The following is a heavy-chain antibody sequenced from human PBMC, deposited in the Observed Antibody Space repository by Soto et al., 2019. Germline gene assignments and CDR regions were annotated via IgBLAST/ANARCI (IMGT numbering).Heavy chain of an antibody. CDR3: ARGRLYNWNDGTYYYYGMDV. CDR2: IIPIFGTA. Sequence: QVQLVQSGAEVTKPGSSVKVSCKASGGTFSSYAISWVRQAPGQGLEWMGGIIPIFGTANYAQTFQGRVTITADESTSTPYMELSSLRSEDTAVYYCARGRLYNWNDGTYYYYGMDVWGQGTTVTVSS. CDR1: GGTFSSYA. V-gene: IGHV1-69*01. J-gene: IGHJ6*02. D-gene: IGHD1-1*01.